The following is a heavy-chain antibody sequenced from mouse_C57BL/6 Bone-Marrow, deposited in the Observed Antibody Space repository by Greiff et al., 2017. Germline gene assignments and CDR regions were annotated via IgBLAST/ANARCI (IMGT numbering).Heavy chain of an antibody. CDR3: ARHDYGTWFAY. V-gene: IGHV5-6*01. CDR2: ISSGGSYT. J-gene: IGHJ3*01. Sequence: EVQLQQSGGDLVKPGGSLKLSCAASGFTFSSYGMSWVRQTPDKRLAWVATISSGGSYTYYPDSVKGRFTISRDNAKNTLYLQMSSLKSEDTAMYYCARHDYGTWFAYWGQGTLVTVSA. D-gene: IGHD1-1*01. CDR1: GFTFSSYG.